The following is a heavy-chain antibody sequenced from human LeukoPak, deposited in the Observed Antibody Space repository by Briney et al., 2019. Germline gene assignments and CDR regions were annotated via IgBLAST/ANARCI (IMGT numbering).Heavy chain of an antibody. J-gene: IGHJ3*02. Sequence: SETLSLTRTVSGGSISRYYWSWIRQPPGKGLEWIGYIYYSGSTNYNPSLKSRVTISVDTSKNQFSLKLSSVTAADTAIYYCASDITGTTKYAFDIWGQGTMVTVSS. CDR1: GGSISRYY. CDR3: ASDITGTTKYAFDI. V-gene: IGHV4-59*08. CDR2: IYYSGST. D-gene: IGHD1-14*01.